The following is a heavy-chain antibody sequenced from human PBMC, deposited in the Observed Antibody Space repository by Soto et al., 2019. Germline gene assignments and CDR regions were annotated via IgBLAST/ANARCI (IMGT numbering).Heavy chain of an antibody. Sequence: PGESVKISCKGSGYSFTRYWIAWVRQMPWKGLEWMGIIYPCDSDTRYSPSFQGQVTVSVDKSISTAYLQRGSLKASDTAMYYCVRTDSTGYYSHWGQGPPVTVSS. CDR2: IYPCDSDT. CDR1: GYSFTRYW. D-gene: IGHD3-9*01. CDR3: VRTDSTGYYSH. V-gene: IGHV5-51*01. J-gene: IGHJ4*02.